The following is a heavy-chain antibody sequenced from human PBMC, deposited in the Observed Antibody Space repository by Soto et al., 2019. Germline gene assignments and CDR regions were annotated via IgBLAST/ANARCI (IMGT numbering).Heavy chain of an antibody. D-gene: IGHD3-10*01. V-gene: IGHV3-33*01. CDR2: IWYDGSNQ. CDR1: GFTFSSYA. CDR3: GRDISEHYFVSGSYPSYGMDV. J-gene: IGHJ6*02. Sequence: QVQLVESGGGVVQPGRSLRLSCAASGFTFSSYAMHWVRQAPGKGLEWVALIWYDGSNQYYADSVKGRFTISRDNSKNTLDLQMNSLRAEDTAVYYCGRDISEHYFVSGSYPSYGMDVWGQGTTVTVSS.